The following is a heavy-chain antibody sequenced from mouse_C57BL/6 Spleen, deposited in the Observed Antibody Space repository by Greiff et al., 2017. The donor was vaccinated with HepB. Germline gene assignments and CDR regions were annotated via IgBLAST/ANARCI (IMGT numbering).Heavy chain of an antibody. J-gene: IGHJ2*01. CDR2: IYPGNSDT. V-gene: IGHV1-5*01. CDR3: TPLTTVVEDD. Sequence: EVQLQQSGTVLARPGASVKMSCKTSGYTFTSYWMHWVKQRPGQGLEWIGAIYPGNSDTSYNQKFKGKAKLTAVTSASTAYMELSSLTNEDSAVYYCTPLTTVVEDDWGKGTTLTVSS. D-gene: IGHD1-1*01. CDR1: GYTFTSYW.